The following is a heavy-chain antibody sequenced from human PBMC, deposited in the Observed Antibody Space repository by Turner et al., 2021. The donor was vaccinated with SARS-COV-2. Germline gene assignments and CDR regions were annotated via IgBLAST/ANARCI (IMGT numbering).Heavy chain of an antibody. Sequence: QVRLVQSGAEVKKPGASVKVSCKASGNTFTGYYMHWVRQAPGQGLEWMGWINPNSGGTSYAQKFQGRVTMTRDTSISTAYMELSRLRSDDTAVYYCARGTYYYDISAYRNDAFDIWGQGTMVTVSS. V-gene: IGHV1-2*02. J-gene: IGHJ3*02. CDR2: INPNSGGT. D-gene: IGHD3-22*01. CDR1: GNTFTGYY. CDR3: ARGTYYYDISAYRNDAFDI.